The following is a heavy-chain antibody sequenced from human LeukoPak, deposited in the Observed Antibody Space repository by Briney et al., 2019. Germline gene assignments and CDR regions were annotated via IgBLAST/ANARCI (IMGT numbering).Heavy chain of an antibody. CDR2: IYYSGST. D-gene: IGHD1-26*01. J-gene: IGHJ6*02. CDR3: ARDREGPYGMDV. Sequence: SETLSLTCTVSGGSISSYYWSWIRQPPGKGLEWIGYIYYSGSTNYNSSLKSRVTISVDTSKNQFSLKLSSVTAADTAMYYCARDREGPYGMDVWGQGTTVTVSS. V-gene: IGHV4-59*01. CDR1: GGSISSYY.